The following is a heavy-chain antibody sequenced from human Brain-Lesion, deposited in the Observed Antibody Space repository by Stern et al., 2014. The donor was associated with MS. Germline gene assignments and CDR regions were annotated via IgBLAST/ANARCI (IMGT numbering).Heavy chain of an antibody. V-gene: IGHV4-39*01. CDR1: GGSVSSTSYA. CDR2: IYYSGNT. J-gene: IGHJ5*02. CDR3: AGEEDIRYCSGGSCTGNWFDP. D-gene: IGHD2-15*01. Sequence: VQLVESGPGLVKPSETLSLTCTVAGGSVSSTSYAWAWIRQPPGKGLEWIGTIYYSGNTYYSPSLKSRLTISLDPSKNQFPLQLRLVTAADTAVYYCAGEEDIRYCSGGSCTGNWFDPWGQGTLVTVSS.